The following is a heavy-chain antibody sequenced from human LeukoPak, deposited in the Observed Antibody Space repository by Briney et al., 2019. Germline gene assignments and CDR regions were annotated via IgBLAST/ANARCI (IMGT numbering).Heavy chain of an antibody. Sequence: ASVKVSCKASGYTINSYAMNWVRQAPGQGLEWMVWINTNTGNPTYAQGFTGRFVFSLDTSISTAYLHISGLKAEDTAVYYCARDGLRSCTSSSCYPGEDAFDIWGQGTMVTVSS. CDR3: ARDGLRSCTSSSCYPGEDAFDI. CDR1: GYTINSYA. J-gene: IGHJ3*02. CDR2: INTNTGNP. D-gene: IGHD2-2*01. V-gene: IGHV7-4-1*02.